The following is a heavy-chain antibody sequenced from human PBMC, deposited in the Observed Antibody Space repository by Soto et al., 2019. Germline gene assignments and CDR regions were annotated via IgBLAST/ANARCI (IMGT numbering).Heavy chain of an antibody. J-gene: IGHJ4*02. V-gene: IGHV5-51*01. CDR1: GYSFTSYW. D-gene: IGHD1-1*01. CDR3: ATGQNGYAYY. Sequence: PGEPLQISWKGSGYSFTSYWIGWMRQMPGKGLDWMGIIYPGNSDTRYGPSFQGQVTISADKSIDTAYLQWSSLKASDTATYYCATGQNGYAYYWGQGSLVTVSS. CDR2: IYPGNSDT.